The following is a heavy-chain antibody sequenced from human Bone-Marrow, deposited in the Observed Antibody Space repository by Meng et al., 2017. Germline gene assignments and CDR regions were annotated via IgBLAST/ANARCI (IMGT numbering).Heavy chain of an antibody. D-gene: IGHD4-17*01. CDR2: IIPIFGTA. V-gene: IGHV1-69*06. J-gene: IGHJ4*02. CDR3: ARGGSPGYGDYDY. Sequence: VKRVQSGAGVKKPGSSVKVACKASGGTFSSYAISWVRQAPGQGLEWMGGIIPIFGTANYAQKFQGRVTITADKSTSTAYMELSSLRSEDTAVYYCARGGSPGYGDYDYWGQGTLVTVSS. CDR1: GGTFSSYA.